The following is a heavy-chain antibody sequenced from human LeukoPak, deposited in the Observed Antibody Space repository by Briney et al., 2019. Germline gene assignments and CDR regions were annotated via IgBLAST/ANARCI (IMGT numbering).Heavy chain of an antibody. Sequence: GGSLRLSCTASGFIFSNFEMNWVRQAPGKGLQWLAYINSGATSEYYADSVKGRITISRDNAKNSLYLQMNSLRVQDTAIYYCARVVCTGGSCLRNDYWGQGTLVTVSS. D-gene: IGHD2-15*01. CDR2: INSGATSE. V-gene: IGHV3-48*03. CDR1: GFIFSNFE. CDR3: ARVVCTGGSCLRNDY. J-gene: IGHJ4*02.